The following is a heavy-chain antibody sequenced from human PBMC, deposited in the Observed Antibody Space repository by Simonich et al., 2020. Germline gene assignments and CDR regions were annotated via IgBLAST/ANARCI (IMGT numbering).Heavy chain of an antibody. D-gene: IGHD3-3*01. Sequence: EVQLVESGGGLVKPGGSLRLSWEASGFTFSGDCMNWVRKRPRKWREWVSSLSSSSSYIYYAYSVKGRFTISRDTAKNSLYLQMNSLRAEDTAVYYCARKRFLEWFFDYWGQGTLVTVSS. J-gene: IGHJ4*02. CDR2: LSSSSSYI. CDR1: GFTFSGDC. CDR3: ARKRFLEWFFDY. V-gene: IGHV3-21*01.